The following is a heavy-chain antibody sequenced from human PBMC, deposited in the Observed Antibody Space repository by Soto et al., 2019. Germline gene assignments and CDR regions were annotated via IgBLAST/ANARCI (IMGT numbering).Heavy chain of an antibody. V-gene: IGHV4-39*02. Sequence: PSETLSLTCTVSGGSISSSSYYWGWIRQPPGKGLEWIGSIYYSGSTYYNPSLKSRVTISAVTSKNQFSLNLSSVTAADTAVYYCARDTAPSDVWGQGTTVTVSS. J-gene: IGHJ6*02. CDR1: GGSISSSSYY. CDR2: IYYSGST. D-gene: IGHD4-17*01. CDR3: ARDTAPSDV.